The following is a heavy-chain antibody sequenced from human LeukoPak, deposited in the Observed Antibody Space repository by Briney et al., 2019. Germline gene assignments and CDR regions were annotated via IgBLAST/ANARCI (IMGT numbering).Heavy chain of an antibody. V-gene: IGHV1-69*05. CDR1: GGTFSSYA. CDR3: ARMLVGATPRFDP. CDR2: IIPIFGTA. D-gene: IGHD1-26*01. Sequence: ASVKVSCKASGGTFSSYAISWVRQAPGQGLEWMGGIIPIFGTANYAQKFQGRVTITTDESTSTAYMELSSLRSEDTAVYYCARMLVGATPRFDPWGQGTLVTVSS. J-gene: IGHJ5*02.